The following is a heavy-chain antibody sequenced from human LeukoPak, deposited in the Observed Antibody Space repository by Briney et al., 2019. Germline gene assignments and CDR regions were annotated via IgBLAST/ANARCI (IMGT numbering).Heavy chain of an antibody. CDR2: IYYSGST. J-gene: IGHJ1*01. CDR3: AGTDYRLYYYDSSGYIYFQH. CDR1: GGSISSYY. V-gene: IGHV4-59*08. Sequence: SETLSLTCTVAGGSISSYYWSWIRQPPGKGLEWIGYIYYSGSTNYNPSLKSRVTISVDTSKNQFSLKLSSVTAADTAVYYCAGTDYRLYYYDSSGYIYFQHWGQGTLVTVSS. D-gene: IGHD3-22*01.